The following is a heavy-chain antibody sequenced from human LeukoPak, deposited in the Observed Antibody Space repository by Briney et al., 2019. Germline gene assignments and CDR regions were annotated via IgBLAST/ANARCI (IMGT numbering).Heavy chain of an antibody. D-gene: IGHD3-3*01. J-gene: IGHJ4*02. V-gene: IGHV1-2*02. Sequence: ASVKVSCKASGYTFTGYYMHWVRQAPGQGLEWMGWINPNSGGTNYAQKFQGRVAMTRDTSISTAYMELSRLRSDDTAVYYCARGTITIFGVADIPFDYWGQGTLVTVSS. CDR2: INPNSGGT. CDR3: ARGTITIFGVADIPFDY. CDR1: GYTFTGYY.